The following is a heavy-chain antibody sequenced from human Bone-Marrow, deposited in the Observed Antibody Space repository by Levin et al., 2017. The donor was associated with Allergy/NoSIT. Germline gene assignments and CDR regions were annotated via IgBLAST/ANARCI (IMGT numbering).Heavy chain of an antibody. CDR3: ARVRLVVSAAYYYYYMDV. D-gene: IGHD2-2*01. J-gene: IGHJ6*03. CDR2: IYYSGST. Sequence: SETLSLTCTVSGGSISSGDYHWSWIRQPPGTGLEWIGYIYYSGSTYYNPSLKSRVTISVDTSKNQFSLKLSSVTAADTAVYYCARVRLVVSAAYYYYYMDVWGKGTTVTVSS. V-gene: IGHV4-30-4*01. CDR1: GGSISSGDYH.